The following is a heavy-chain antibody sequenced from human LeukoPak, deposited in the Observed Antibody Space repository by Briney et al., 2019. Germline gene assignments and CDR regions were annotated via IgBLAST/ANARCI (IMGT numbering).Heavy chain of an antibody. Sequence: GGSLRLSCAASGFTLTSFWMYWVRHAPGKGLVWVSRINSDGSKTHYAEAVKGRFTISRDNAKNTLYLQMTSLRAEDTAVYYCVREIDDERAYWGQGTLVTVSS. CDR2: INSDGSKT. D-gene: IGHD3-3*01. V-gene: IGHV3-74*01. J-gene: IGHJ4*02. CDR1: GFTLTSFW. CDR3: VREIDDERAY.